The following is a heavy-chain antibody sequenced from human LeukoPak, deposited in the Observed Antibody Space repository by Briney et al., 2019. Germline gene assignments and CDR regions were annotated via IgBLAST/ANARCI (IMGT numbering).Heavy chain of an antibody. V-gene: IGHV3-11*01. J-gene: IGHJ4*02. CDR1: GFTFSDYY. D-gene: IGHD1-1*01. Sequence: GGSLRLSCAASGFTFSDYYMSWIRQAPGKGLEWISYISSSGSTIFQADSMKGRFTISRDNAKNSLYLQMNNLRVEDTAVYYCARVSSPQLRWGQGTLVTVSS. CDR3: ARVSSPQLR. CDR2: ISSSGSTI.